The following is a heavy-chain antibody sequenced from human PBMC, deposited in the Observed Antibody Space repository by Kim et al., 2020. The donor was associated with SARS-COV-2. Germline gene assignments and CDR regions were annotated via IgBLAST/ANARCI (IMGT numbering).Heavy chain of an antibody. Sequence: GGSLRLSCAASGFTFSSYSMNWVRQAPGKGLEWVSSISSSSSYIYYADSVKGRFTISRDNAKNSLYLQMNSLRAEDTAVYYCARDGSGYFGVFRDWYFDLWGRGTLVTVSS. CDR3: ARDGSGYFGVFRDWYFDL. CDR1: GFTFSSYS. D-gene: IGHD3-3*01. J-gene: IGHJ2*01. CDR2: ISSSSSYI. V-gene: IGHV3-21*01.